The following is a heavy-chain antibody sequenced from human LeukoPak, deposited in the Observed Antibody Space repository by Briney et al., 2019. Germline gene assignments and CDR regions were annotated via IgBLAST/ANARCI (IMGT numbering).Heavy chain of an antibody. D-gene: IGHD3-22*01. V-gene: IGHV3-7*01. Sequence: PGGSLRLSCAASGFTFSTYSMTWVRQAPGKGLEWVANIKQDGSEKYYVDSVKGRFTISRDNAKNSLYLQMNSLRAEDTAVYYCARSPSYYYDSSGYYFDYYYYGMDVWGQGTTVTVSS. J-gene: IGHJ6*02. CDR2: IKQDGSEK. CDR3: ARSPSYYYDSSGYYFDYYYYGMDV. CDR1: GFTFSTYS.